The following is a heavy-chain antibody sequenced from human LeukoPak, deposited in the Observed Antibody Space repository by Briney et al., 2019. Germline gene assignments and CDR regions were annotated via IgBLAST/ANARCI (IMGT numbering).Heavy chain of an antibody. Sequence: MTSETLSLTCTVSGGSISSYYWSWIRQPPGKGLEWIGYIYYSGSTNYNPSLKSRVTISVDPSKNQFSLKLSSVTAADTAVYYCARRKAGSDAFDIWGQGTMVTVSS. CDR3: ARRKAGSDAFDI. CDR2: IYYSGST. D-gene: IGHD1-1*01. J-gene: IGHJ3*02. V-gene: IGHV4-59*08. CDR1: GGSISSYY.